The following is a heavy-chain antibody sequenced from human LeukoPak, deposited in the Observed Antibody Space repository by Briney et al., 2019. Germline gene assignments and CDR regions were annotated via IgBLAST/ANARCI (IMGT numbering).Heavy chain of an antibody. Sequence: SETPSLTCTVSGGSIGTTNYYWGWLRQPPGKGLEWIGSIYYSETTYDNPSLESRVTISIETSKNQFSLSLSSVTAADTAVYYCARQGADYFYYYVDVWGKGTTVTVS. D-gene: IGHD1-26*01. J-gene: IGHJ6*03. CDR1: GGSIGTTNYY. CDR3: ARQGADYFYYYVDV. V-gene: IGHV4-39*01. CDR2: IYYSETT.